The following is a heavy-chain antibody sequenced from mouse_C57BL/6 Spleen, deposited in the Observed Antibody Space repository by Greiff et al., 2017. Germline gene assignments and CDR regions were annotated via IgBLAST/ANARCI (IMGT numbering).Heavy chain of an antibody. V-gene: IGHV1-42*01. CDR3: ARSITTYYFDY. CDR1: GYSFTGYY. J-gene: IGHJ2*01. CDR2: INPSTGGT. Sequence: VQLQQSGPELVKPGASVKISCKASGYSFTGYYMNWVKQSPEKSLEWIGEINPSTGGTTYNQKFKAKATLTVDKSSSTAYMQLKSLTSEDSAVYYGARSITTYYFDYWGQGTTLTVSS. D-gene: IGHD1-2*01.